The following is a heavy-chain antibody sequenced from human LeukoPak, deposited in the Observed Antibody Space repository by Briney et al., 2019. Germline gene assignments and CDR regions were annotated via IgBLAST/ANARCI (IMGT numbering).Heavy chain of an antibody. V-gene: IGHV1-2*02. J-gene: IGHJ4*02. Sequence: ASVKVSCKASAYTFTGYYMHWVRQAPGQGLEWMGWINPNSGGTNYAQKFQGRVTMTRDTSISTAYMELSRLRSDDTAVYYCATILYSIVGATVLDYWGQGTLVTVSS. CDR3: ATILYSIVGATVLDY. CDR2: INPNSGGT. CDR1: AYTFTGYY. D-gene: IGHD1-26*01.